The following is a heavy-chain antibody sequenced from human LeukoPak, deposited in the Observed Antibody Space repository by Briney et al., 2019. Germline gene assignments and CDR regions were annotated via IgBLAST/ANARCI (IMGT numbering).Heavy chain of an antibody. J-gene: IGHJ4*02. D-gene: IGHD6-19*01. CDR2: INQDGSEK. Sequence: GGSLRLSCAASGFPFGSYWMSWVRQAPGKGLEWVANINQDGSEKYYVDSVKGRFTISRDNAKNSLYLQKNSLRSEDTAVYYCARAPNLQWLAPNFDYWGQGTLVTVSS. CDR1: GFPFGSYW. CDR3: ARAPNLQWLAPNFDY. V-gene: IGHV3-7*03.